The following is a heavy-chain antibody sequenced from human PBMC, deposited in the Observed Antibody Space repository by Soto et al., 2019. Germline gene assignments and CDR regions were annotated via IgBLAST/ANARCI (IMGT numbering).Heavy chain of an antibody. CDR2: ISSGSVTT. Sequence: EVQLVESGGGLVQPGGSLTLSCAASGFTFSNYSMNWVRQAPGKGLVWLSYISSGSVTTYYADSVRGRFTISRDNAKNSLYLQMNSLRDEDTAMYYCARDLKPIWGQGTMVTVSS. J-gene: IGHJ3*02. CDR3: ARDLKPI. V-gene: IGHV3-48*02. CDR1: GFTFSNYS.